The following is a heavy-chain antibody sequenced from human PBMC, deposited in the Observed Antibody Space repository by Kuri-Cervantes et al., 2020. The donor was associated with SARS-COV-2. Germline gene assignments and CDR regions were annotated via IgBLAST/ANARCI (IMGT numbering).Heavy chain of an antibody. Sequence: LSLTCAASGFTFDGYAMHWVRQAPGKGLEWVSGISWNSGSIGYADSVKGRFTISRDNAKNSLYLQMNSLRAEDTALYYCAKDRMVQGVIRGTAFDPWGQGTLVTVSS. CDR2: ISWNSGSI. V-gene: IGHV3-9*01. CDR3: AKDRMVQGVIRGTAFDP. D-gene: IGHD3-10*01. J-gene: IGHJ5*02. CDR1: GFTFDGYA.